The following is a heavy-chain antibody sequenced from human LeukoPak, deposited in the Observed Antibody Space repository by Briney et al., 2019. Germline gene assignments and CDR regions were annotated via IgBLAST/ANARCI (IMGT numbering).Heavy chain of an antibody. CDR2: IYYSGST. D-gene: IGHD6-19*01. Sequence: SETLSLTCAVSGYSISSSNWWGWIRQSPGKGLEWIGYIYYSGSTYYNPSLKSRVTMSVDTSKNQFSLKLNSVTAVDTAVYYCARILSSGWTGGACDIWGQGTMVIVSS. J-gene: IGHJ3*02. V-gene: IGHV4-28*01. CDR3: ARILSSGWTGGACDI. CDR1: GYSISSSNW.